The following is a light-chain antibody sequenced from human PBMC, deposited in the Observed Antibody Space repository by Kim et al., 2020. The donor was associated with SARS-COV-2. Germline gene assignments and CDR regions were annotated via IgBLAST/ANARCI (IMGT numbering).Light chain of an antibody. J-gene: IGLJ2*01. V-gene: IGLV3-19*01. Sequence: SYELTQDPAVSVALGQTVSITCQGDSLRHYYATWYQQKPGQAPVLVIYGKSNRPSGIPDRFSGSTSGNTASLTITGAQAEDEADYYCHSRGTSANHVLFGGGTKVTVL. CDR1: SLRHYY. CDR3: HSRGTSANHVL. CDR2: GKS.